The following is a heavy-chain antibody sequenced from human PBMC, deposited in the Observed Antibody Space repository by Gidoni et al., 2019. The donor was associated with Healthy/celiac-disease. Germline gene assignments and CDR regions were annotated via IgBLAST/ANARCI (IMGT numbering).Heavy chain of an antibody. CDR3: ARGRGSGSYWGD. CDR1: GGSFSGYY. D-gene: IGHD3-10*01. CDR2: INHSGST. V-gene: IGHV4-34*01. J-gene: IGHJ4*02. Sequence: QVQLQQWGAGLLKPSETLSLTCAVYGGSFSGYYWSWIRQPPGKGLEWIGEINHSGSTNYNPSLKSRVTISVDTSKNQFSLKLSSVTAADTAVYYCARGRGSGSYWGDWGQGTLVTVSS.